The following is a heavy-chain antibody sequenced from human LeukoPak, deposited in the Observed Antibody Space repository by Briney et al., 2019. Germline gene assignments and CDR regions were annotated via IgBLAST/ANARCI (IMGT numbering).Heavy chain of an antibody. Sequence: GASVKVSCKASGYTFTGYYMHWVRQAPGQGLEWMGWINPNSGGTNYAQKFQGRVTTTRDTSISTAYMELSRLRSDDTAVYYCARFPIQLWLYGFDYWGQGTLVTVPS. V-gene: IGHV1-2*02. D-gene: IGHD5-18*01. CDR2: INPNSGGT. J-gene: IGHJ4*02. CDR3: ARFPIQLWLYGFDY. CDR1: GYTFTGYY.